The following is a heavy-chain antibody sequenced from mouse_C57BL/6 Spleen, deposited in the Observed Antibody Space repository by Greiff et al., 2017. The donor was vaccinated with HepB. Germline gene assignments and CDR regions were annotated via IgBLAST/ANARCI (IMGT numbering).Heavy chain of an antibody. CDR1: GFSFTSYG. D-gene: IGHD1-1*01. Sequence: VQLVESGPGLVAPSQSLSITCTVSGFSFTSYGVDWVRQSPGKGLEWLGVIWGVGSTNYNSALKSRLSISKDNSKSQVFLKMNSLQTDDTAMYYCASGYYGWFAYWGQGTLVTVSA. CDR2: IWGVGST. J-gene: IGHJ3*01. V-gene: IGHV2-6*01. CDR3: ASGYYGWFAY.